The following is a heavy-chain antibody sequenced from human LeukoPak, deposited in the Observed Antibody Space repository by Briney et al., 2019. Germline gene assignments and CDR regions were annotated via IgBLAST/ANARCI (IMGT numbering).Heavy chain of an antibody. J-gene: IGHJ4*02. CDR3: ARDRTGWNHFDY. D-gene: IGHD1-1*01. V-gene: IGHV3-53*01. Sequence: GGSLRLSCAASGFTVITNYMTWVRQAPGKGLEWVSATYPGGNTYYADSVKGRFTISTDNSKNIVYLQMSSLRAEDTAVYYCARDRTGWNHFDYWGQGTLVTVSS. CDR1: GFTVITNY. CDR2: TYPGGNT.